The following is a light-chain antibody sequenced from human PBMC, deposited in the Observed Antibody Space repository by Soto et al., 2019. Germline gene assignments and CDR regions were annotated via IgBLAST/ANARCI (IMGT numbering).Light chain of an antibody. V-gene: IGLV2-14*01. CDR3: SSYTSRNSLFV. CDR2: AVS. J-gene: IGLJ1*01. Sequence: QSVLTQPASVPGSPGQSITISCTGTSSDVGGYNYVSWYQQHPGKAPKLMIYAVSNRPSGVSNRFSGSKSGNTATLTISGLQAEDEADYYCSSYTSRNSLFVFGTGTKVTVL. CDR1: SSDVGGYNY.